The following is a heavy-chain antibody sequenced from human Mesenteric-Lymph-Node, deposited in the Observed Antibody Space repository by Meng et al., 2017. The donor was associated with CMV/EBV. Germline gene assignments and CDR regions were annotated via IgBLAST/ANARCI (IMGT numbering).Heavy chain of an antibody. CDR1: GFTFSSYG. Sequence: GESLKISCAASGFTFSSYGMHWVRQAPGKGLEWVAFIRYDGSNKYYADSVKGRFTISRDNSKNTLYLQMNSLRAEDTAVYYCARDVMVYAIAYYYGMDVWGQGTTVTVSS. J-gene: IGHJ6*02. V-gene: IGHV3-30*02. D-gene: IGHD2-8*01. CDR2: IRYDGSNK. CDR3: ARDVMVYAIAYYYGMDV.